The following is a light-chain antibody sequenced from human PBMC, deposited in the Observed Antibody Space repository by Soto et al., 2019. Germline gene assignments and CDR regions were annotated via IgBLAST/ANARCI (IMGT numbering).Light chain of an antibody. CDR3: QHYDSSPPYT. J-gene: IGKJ2*01. Sequence: EIVLTQSPGTLSLSPGERATLSCRASQSVTSRYLAWYQQKPGQAPRLLIFGASIRDTGIPDRFSGSGSGTDFTLTISRLEPEDSAVYYCQHYDSSPPYTFGQGTKLEIK. V-gene: IGKV3-20*01. CDR2: GAS. CDR1: QSVTSRY.